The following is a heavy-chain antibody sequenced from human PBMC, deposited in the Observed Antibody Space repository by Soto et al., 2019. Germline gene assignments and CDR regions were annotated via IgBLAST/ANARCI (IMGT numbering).Heavy chain of an antibody. D-gene: IGHD2-15*01. J-gene: IGHJ4*02. CDR3: ARTHPLGLKGYCSGGSCYTGSYFDY. V-gene: IGHV1-18*01. Sequence: VASVKVSCKASGYTFTSYGISWVRQAPGQGLEWMGWISAYNGNTNYAQKLQGRVTMTTDTSTSTAYMELRSLRSDDTAVYYCARTHPLGLKGYCSGGSCYTGSYFDYWGQGTLVTVSS. CDR2: ISAYNGNT. CDR1: GYTFTSYG.